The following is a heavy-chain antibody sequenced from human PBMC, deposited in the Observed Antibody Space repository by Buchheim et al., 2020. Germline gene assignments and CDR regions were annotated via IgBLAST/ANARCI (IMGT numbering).Heavy chain of an antibody. CDR3: ARVYCSGGSCYPHEDWFDP. CDR1: GGSISSSSYY. V-gene: IGHV4-39*01. J-gene: IGHJ5*02. D-gene: IGHD2-15*01. Sequence: QLQLQESGPGLVKPSETLSLTCTVSGGSISSSSYYWGWIRQPPGKGLEWIGSIYYSGSTYYNPSLKSRVTISGDTSKNQFSLKLSSVTAADTAVYYCARVYCSGGSCYPHEDWFDPWGQGTL. CDR2: IYYSGST.